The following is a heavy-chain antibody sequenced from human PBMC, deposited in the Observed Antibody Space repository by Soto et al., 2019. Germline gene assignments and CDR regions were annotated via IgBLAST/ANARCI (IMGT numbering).Heavy chain of an antibody. D-gene: IGHD2-2*01. V-gene: IGHV4-30-4*01. J-gene: IGHJ4*02. CDR3: ARVVQAQFWAPDYFDY. CDR1: GGSISSGDYY. Sequence: QVQLQESGPGLVKPSQTLSLTCTVSGGSISSGDYYWSWIRQPPGKGLEWIGYIYYSGSTYYNPSLKSRVTISVDPSNHQFSLQLSAVTAADTAVYYCARVVQAQFWAPDYFDYWGQGTLVTVSS. CDR2: IYYSGST.